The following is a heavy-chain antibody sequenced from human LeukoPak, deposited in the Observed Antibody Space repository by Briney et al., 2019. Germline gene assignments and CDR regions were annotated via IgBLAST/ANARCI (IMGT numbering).Heavy chain of an antibody. CDR1: GGSISSGSYY. CDR2: IYTSGST. D-gene: IGHD3-9*01. CDR3: ARGTGYDILTGYYSDYYYYGIDV. V-gene: IGHV4-61*02. J-gene: IGHJ6*02. Sequence: SQTLSLTCTVSGGSISSGSYYWSWIRQPAGKGLEWIGRIYTSGSTNYNPSLKSRVTISVDTSKNQFSLKLSSVTAADTAVYYCARGTGYDILTGYYSDYYYYGIDVWGQGTTVTVSS.